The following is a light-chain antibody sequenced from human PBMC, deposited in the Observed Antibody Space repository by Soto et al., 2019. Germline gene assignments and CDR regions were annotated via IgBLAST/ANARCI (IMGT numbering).Light chain of an antibody. V-gene: IGLV2-8*01. Sequence: QSLLTQPPSASVSPGQSVAISCTGTSSDVGGYNYVSWYQQHPGKAPKLMIYEVNKRPSGVPDRFSGSKSGNTASLTVSGLQAEGEADYYCSSYAGSSNVFGTGTKVTVL. CDR3: SSYAGSSNV. J-gene: IGLJ1*01. CDR2: EVN. CDR1: SSDVGGYNY.